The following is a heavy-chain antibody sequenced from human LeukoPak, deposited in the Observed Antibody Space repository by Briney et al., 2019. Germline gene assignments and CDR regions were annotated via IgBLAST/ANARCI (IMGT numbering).Heavy chain of an antibody. CDR1: GYTFAGYY. J-gene: IGHJ4*02. D-gene: IGHD6-13*01. CDR2: INPNSGGT. CDR3: ARGSSSWYVLDY. Sequence: ASVKVSCKASGYTFAGYYMHWVRQAPGQGLEWMGWINPNSGGTNYAQKFQGRVTMTRDTSISTAYMELSRLRSDDTAVYYCARGSSSWYVLDYWGQGTLVTVSS. V-gene: IGHV1-2*02.